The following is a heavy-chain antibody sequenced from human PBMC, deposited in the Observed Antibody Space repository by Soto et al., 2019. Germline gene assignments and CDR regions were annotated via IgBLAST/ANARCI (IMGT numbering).Heavy chain of an antibody. V-gene: IGHV3-23*01. J-gene: IGHJ4*02. Sequence: GGSLRLSCAASGFTFSSYAMSWVRQAPGKGLEWVSAISGSGGSTYYADSVKGRFTISRDNSKNTLYLQMNGLRAEDTAVYYCAKAPSPYCSGGSCYSGFDYWGQGTLVTVSS. CDR2: ISGSGGST. CDR3: AKAPSPYCSGGSCYSGFDY. D-gene: IGHD2-15*01. CDR1: GFTFSSYA.